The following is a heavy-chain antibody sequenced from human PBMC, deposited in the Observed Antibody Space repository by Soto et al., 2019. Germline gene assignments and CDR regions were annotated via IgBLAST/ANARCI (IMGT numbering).Heavy chain of an antibody. CDR1: GGTFSSYA. J-gene: IGHJ6*02. CDR3: TREAVSTYYDFWSGYTDYYYYCMDV. CDR2: IIPIFGTA. V-gene: IGHV1-69*01. Sequence: QVQLVQSGAEVKKPGSSVKVSCKASGGTFSSYAISWVRQAPGQGLEWMGGIIPIFGTANYAQKFQGRVTITADESTSTAYMELTSLRSEDTAVYYCTREAVSTYYDFWSGYTDYYYYCMDVWGQGTTVTVSS. D-gene: IGHD3-3*01.